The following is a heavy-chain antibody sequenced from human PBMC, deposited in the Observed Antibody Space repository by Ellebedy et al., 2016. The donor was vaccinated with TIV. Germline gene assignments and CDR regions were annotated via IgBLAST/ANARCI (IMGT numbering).Heavy chain of an antibody. CDR1: GFTFSRYT. D-gene: IGHD5-24*01. J-gene: IGHJ4*02. V-gene: IGHV3-21*01. CDR2: IGISSSHI. Sequence: GESLKISCAASGFTFSRYTVNWVRLAPRKGLEWVSSIGISSSHIYHADSVKGRFAISRDNARNSLHLQMNSLRAEDTAVYSCVRDSTHGYDDYWGQGTRVTVSS. CDR3: VRDSTHGYDDY.